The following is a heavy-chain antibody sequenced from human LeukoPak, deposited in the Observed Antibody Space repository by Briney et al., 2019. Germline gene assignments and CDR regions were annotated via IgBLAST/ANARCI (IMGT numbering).Heavy chain of an antibody. J-gene: IGHJ4*02. V-gene: IGHV3-23*01. CDR3: AKATKEAVAGSFDY. Sequence: GGSLRLSCAASGFTVSSYAMSWVRQAPGKGLEWVSGISGSGGGTYYADSVKGRFTISRDNSKNTLYLQMNSLRAEDTAVYYCAKATKEAVAGSFDYWGQGTLVTVSS. CDR1: GFTVSSYA. CDR2: ISGSGGGT. D-gene: IGHD6-19*01.